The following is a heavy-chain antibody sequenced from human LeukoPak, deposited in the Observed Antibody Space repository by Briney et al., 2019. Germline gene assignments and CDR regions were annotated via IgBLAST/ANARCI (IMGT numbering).Heavy chain of an antibody. CDR1: GFTFSSCG. D-gene: IGHD3-16*01. V-gene: IGHV3-30*02. J-gene: IGHJ6*02. Sequence: GGSLRLSCSASGFTFSSCGMHWVRQGPGKGLEWVAFIWYDGSNKYYTDSVKGRFTISRDNAQNTLYLQMNNLRAEDTAVYYCAKDRGSSGCYGMDVWGQGTTVTVSS. CDR2: IWYDGSNK. CDR3: AKDRGSSGCYGMDV.